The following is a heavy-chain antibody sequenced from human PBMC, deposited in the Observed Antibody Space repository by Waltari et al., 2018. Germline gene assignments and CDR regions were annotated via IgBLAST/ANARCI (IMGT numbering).Heavy chain of an antibody. J-gene: IGHJ4*02. D-gene: IGHD6-19*01. CDR3: AKDSEYSSGPYYFDY. Sequence: QVQLVQSGAEVKKPGASVKVSCKASGYTFTSYAMHWVRQAPGQRLEWMGWINAGNGNTKYSQKFQGRVTITRDTSASTAYMELSSLRSEDTAVYYCAKDSEYSSGPYYFDYWGQGTLVTVSS. V-gene: IGHV1-3*01. CDR1: GYTFTSYA. CDR2: INAGNGNT.